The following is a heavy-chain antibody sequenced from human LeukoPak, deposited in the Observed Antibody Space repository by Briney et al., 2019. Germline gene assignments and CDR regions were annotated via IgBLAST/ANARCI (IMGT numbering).Heavy chain of an antibody. CDR3: ARDGFDYSISNWFDP. J-gene: IGHJ5*02. Sequence: ASVKVSCKASGYTFTSYGISWVRQAPGQGLEWMGWISAYNGNTNYAQKLQGRVTMTTDTSTSTAYMELRSLRSDDTVVYYCARDGFDYSISNWFDPWGQGTLVTVSS. V-gene: IGHV1-18*01. CDR1: GYTFTSYG. D-gene: IGHD4-11*01. CDR2: ISAYNGNT.